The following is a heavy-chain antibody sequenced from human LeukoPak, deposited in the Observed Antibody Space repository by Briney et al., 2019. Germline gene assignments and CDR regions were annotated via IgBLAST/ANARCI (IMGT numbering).Heavy chain of an antibody. CDR1: GYTFTSYG. V-gene: IGHV1-8*02. Sequence: ASVKVSCKASGYTFTSYGISWVRQAPGQGLEWMGWMNPNSGNTGYAQKFQGRVTMTRNTSISTAYMELSSLRSEDTAVYYCARAHYGAHGDYWGQGTLVTVSS. J-gene: IGHJ4*02. CDR2: MNPNSGNT. D-gene: IGHD4-17*01. CDR3: ARAHYGAHGDY.